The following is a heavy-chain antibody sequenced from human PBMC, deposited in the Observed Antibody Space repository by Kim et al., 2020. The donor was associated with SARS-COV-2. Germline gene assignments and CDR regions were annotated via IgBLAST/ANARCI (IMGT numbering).Heavy chain of an antibody. CDR1: GDSLSSDY. V-gene: IGHV4-4*07. Sequence: SETLSLTCTVSGDSLSSDYWSWNRQPAGKGLEWIGRIYTSGRTNYNPSLQSRVTMSVDMSKNQFSLKLSSVTAADTAVYYCASALGHWCQGTLVTVPS. J-gene: IGHJ4*02. D-gene: IGHD3-16*02. CDR3: ASALGH. CDR2: IYTSGRT.